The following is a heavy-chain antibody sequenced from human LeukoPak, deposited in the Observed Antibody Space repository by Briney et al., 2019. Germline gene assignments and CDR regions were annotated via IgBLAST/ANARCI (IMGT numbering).Heavy chain of an antibody. CDR1: GYTFDDYA. J-gene: IGHJ4*02. CDR3: AKGHTYGLGESYLDF. CDR2: ISWNSGSI. V-gene: IGHV3-9*01. Sequence: PGRSLRLSCEASGYTFDDYAMHWVRQAPGKGLEWVSAISWNSGSIGYADSVKGRFTISRDNGKNSLYLQMNSVRTEDTALYYCAKGHTYGLGESYLDFCGQGTLVSVSS. D-gene: IGHD5-18*01.